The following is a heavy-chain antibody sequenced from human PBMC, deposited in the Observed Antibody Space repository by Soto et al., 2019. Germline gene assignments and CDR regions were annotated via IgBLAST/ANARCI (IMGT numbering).Heavy chain of an antibody. D-gene: IGHD4-17*01. CDR2: IYKSATT. V-gene: IGHV4-30-4*01. Sequence: PSETLSLTCSVSGDSISNLDYFWAWIRQPPGQALEYIGYIYKSATTYYNPSFESRVAISVDTSKSQFSLNVTSVTAADTAVYFCARRGGGDYLFDSWGQGILVTVSS. J-gene: IGHJ4*02. CDR1: GDSISNLDYF. CDR3: ARRGGGDYLFDS.